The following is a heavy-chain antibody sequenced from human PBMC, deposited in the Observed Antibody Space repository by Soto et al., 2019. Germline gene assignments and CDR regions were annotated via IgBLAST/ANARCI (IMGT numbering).Heavy chain of an antibody. CDR2: IYYSGST. Sequence: SETLSLTCTVSGGSISSGDYYWSWIRQPPGKGLEWIGYIYYSGSTYYNPSLKSRVTISVDTSKNQFSLKLSSVTAADTVVYYCARGEVSGDDYWGQGTLVTVSS. D-gene: IGHD3-10*01. CDR1: GGSISSGDYY. CDR3: ARGEVSGDDY. V-gene: IGHV4-30-4*01. J-gene: IGHJ4*02.